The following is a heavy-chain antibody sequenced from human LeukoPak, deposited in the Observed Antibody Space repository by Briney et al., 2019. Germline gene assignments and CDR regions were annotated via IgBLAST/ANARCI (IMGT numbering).Heavy chain of an antibody. CDR3: VKDLSYESSGSFFDY. CDR2: ISWDGTT. D-gene: IGHD3-22*01. Sequence: PGGSLRLSCAASGFTFEDYTMHWARQAPGKTLEWVSLISWDGTTYYADSVKGRFTISRDNSKDSLYLQMDTLRSEDTAFYYCVKDLSYESSGSFFDYWGQGTLVTVSS. V-gene: IGHV3-43*01. J-gene: IGHJ4*02. CDR1: GFTFEDYT.